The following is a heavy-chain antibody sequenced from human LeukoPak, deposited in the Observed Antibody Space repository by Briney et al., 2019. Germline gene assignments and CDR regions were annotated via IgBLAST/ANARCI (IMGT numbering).Heavy chain of an antibody. CDR1: GYTFTNFG. Sequence: ASVKVSCKASGYTFTNFGISWVRQAPGQGLEWMGWITPYNGNTNYAQKLQGRVTLTTDTSTSTAYMELRSLRSDDTAVYYCARDVYYYDSSGYNSLDAFDIWGQGTMVTVSS. D-gene: IGHD3-22*01. CDR2: ITPYNGNT. J-gene: IGHJ3*02. V-gene: IGHV1-18*01. CDR3: ARDVYYYDSSGYNSLDAFDI.